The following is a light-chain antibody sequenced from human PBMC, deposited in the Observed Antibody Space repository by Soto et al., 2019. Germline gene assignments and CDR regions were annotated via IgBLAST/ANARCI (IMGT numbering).Light chain of an antibody. CDR3: QQSDGPPHT. J-gene: IGKJ4*01. CDR2: DAS. V-gene: IGKV1-39*01. Sequence: DIQLTQSPSSLSASVGDRVTITCQASQGISNYLNWYQQKSGQAPKLLIYDASSLQSGVPSRFSGSGSGTDFTLTISSLQPEDFAKYYCQQSDGPPHTFGEGTKVDIK. CDR1: QGISNY.